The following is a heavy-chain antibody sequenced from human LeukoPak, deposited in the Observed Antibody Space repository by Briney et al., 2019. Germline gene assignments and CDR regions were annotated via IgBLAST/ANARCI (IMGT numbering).Heavy chain of an antibody. Sequence: PSETLSLTCRVSGVSISGYYLSWIRRPAGKGLEWIGRIYASGSTNYNPSPKSRVTISVDTSKNQFSLKLSSVPAADTAVYYCARRLRGVRGVIGWHYFDYWGQGTLVTVSS. CDR2: IYASGST. J-gene: IGHJ4*02. CDR3: ARRLRGVRGVIGWHYFDY. V-gene: IGHV4-4*07. D-gene: IGHD3-10*01. CDR1: GVSISGYY.